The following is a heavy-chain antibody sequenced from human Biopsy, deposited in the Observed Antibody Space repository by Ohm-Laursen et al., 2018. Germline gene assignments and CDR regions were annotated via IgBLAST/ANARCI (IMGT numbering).Heavy chain of an antibody. D-gene: IGHD5/OR15-5a*01. CDR3: AKPSGGVSTFGFDP. V-gene: IGHV1-2*02. Sequence: ASVKVSSKASGYNFRGYHLHWVRLAPGQGLEWMGWITPDTGETRYAPKFQGRLALTRDVSVNTGYLELSSLGSDDTAIYFCAKPSGGVSTFGFDPWGQGTQIIVS. CDR2: ITPDTGET. J-gene: IGHJ5*02. CDR1: GYNFRGYH.